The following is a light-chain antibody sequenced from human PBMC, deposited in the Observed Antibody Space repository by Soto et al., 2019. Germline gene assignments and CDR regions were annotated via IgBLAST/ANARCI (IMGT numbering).Light chain of an antibody. Sequence: EIVLTQSPGTLSVSPGERATLSCRASQNVSSNLAWYQQRPGQAPRLLIHCASTRATATPGRFSGSGSGTEFTLTISSLQSEDSAVYYCHQHNGWPQTFGQGTKVEVK. CDR2: CAS. V-gene: IGKV3-15*01. J-gene: IGKJ1*01. CDR3: HQHNGWPQT. CDR1: QNVSSN.